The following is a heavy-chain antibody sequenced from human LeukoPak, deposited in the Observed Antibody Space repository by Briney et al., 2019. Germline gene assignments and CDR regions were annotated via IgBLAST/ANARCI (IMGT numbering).Heavy chain of an antibody. D-gene: IGHD3-22*01. Sequence: PSETLSLTCAVYGGSFSGYYWSWIRQPPGKGLEWIGEINHSGSTNYNPSLKSRVTISVDTSKNQFSLKLSSVTAADTAVYYCARGHHYDSSGYYYYYYGMDVWGQGTTVTVSS. CDR2: INHSGST. V-gene: IGHV4-34*01. J-gene: IGHJ6*02. CDR1: GGSFSGYY. CDR3: ARGHHYDSSGYYYYYYGMDV.